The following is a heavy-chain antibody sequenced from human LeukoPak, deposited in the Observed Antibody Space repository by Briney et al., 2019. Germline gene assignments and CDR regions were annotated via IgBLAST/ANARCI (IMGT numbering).Heavy chain of an antibody. CDR3: ARHTLVGARNAFDI. CDR2: MYYSGNT. D-gene: IGHD1-26*01. CDR1: GDSINTYY. V-gene: IGHV4-59*08. Sequence: SETLSLTCTVSGDSINTYYWSWIRQPPGKGLEWIGYMYYSGNTNYNPSLKSRVTTSVDSSKNQFSLKLSSVTAADTAVYYCARHTLVGARNAFDIWGQGTMVTVSS. J-gene: IGHJ3*02.